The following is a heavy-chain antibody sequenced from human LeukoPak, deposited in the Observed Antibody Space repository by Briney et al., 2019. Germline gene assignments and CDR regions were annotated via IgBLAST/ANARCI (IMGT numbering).Heavy chain of an antibody. CDR1: GYTFTGYY. CDR2: INPNSGGT. CDR3: AREGTYYYGSGSYSSRWFDP. J-gene: IGHJ5*02. Sequence: WASVKVSCKASGYTFTGYYMHWVRQAPGQGLEWMGRINPNSGGTNYAQKFQGGVTMTRDTSISTAYMELSRLRPDDTAVYYCAREGTYYYGSGSYSSRWFDPWGQGTLVTVSS. D-gene: IGHD3-10*01. V-gene: IGHV1-2*06.